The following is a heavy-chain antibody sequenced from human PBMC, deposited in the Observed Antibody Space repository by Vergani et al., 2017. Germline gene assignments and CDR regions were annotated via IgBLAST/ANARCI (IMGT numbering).Heavy chain of an antibody. J-gene: IGHJ4*02. CDR1: GFTFSSYS. Sequence: VQLVESGGGLVKPGGSLRLSCAASGFTFSSYSMNWVRQAPGKGLEWVSSISSSSSYIYYADSVKGRFTISRDNAKNSLYLQMNSLRAEDTAVYYCAIANPDILTGYYLPSSYYFDYWGQGTLVTVSS. CDR2: ISSSSSYI. D-gene: IGHD3-9*01. V-gene: IGHV3-21*01. CDR3: AIANPDILTGYYLPSSYYFDY.